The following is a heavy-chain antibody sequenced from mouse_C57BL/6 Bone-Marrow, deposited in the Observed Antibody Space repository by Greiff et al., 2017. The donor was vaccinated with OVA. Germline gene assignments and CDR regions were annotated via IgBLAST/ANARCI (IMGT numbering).Heavy chain of an antibody. Sequence: QVQLQQSGAELAKPGASVTLSCKASGYTFTSYWMHWVKQRPGQGLEWIGYINPSSGYTKYNQKFKDKATFTADKSSSTAYMQLSSLTYEDSAVYYCASPYYGLFAYWGQGTLVTVSA. CDR2: INPSSGYT. V-gene: IGHV1-7*01. CDR1: GYTFTSYW. CDR3: ASPYYGLFAY. D-gene: IGHD1-1*02. J-gene: IGHJ3*01.